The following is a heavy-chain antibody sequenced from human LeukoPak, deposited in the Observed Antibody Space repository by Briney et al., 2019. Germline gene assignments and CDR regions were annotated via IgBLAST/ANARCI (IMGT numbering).Heavy chain of an antibody. CDR1: GGSLSGYF. CDR3: AGRRLRPSIIIDY. J-gene: IGHJ4*02. CDR2: INHSGST. V-gene: IGHV4-34*01. Sequence: KPSETLSLTCAVYGGSLSGYFWSWIRQPPGKGLEWIGEINHSGSTSHNPSLKSRVTISVDTSKNQFSLKLSSVTAADTAVYYCAGRRLRPSIIIDYWGQGTLVTVSS. D-gene: IGHD4-17*01.